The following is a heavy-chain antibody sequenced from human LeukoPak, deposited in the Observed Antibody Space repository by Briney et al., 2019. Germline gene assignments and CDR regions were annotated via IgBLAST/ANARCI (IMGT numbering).Heavy chain of an antibody. CDR3: ARDGDRSGYYGMDV. CDR2: IYSGGST. CDR1: GFTFSSYG. D-gene: IGHD1-14*01. V-gene: IGHV3-53*01. J-gene: IGHJ6*02. Sequence: PGGSLRLSCAASGFTFSSYGMHWVRQAPGKGLEWVSVIYSGGSTYYADSVKGRFTISRDNSKNTLYLQMNSLRAEDTAVYYCARDGDRSGYYGMDVWGQGTTVTVSS.